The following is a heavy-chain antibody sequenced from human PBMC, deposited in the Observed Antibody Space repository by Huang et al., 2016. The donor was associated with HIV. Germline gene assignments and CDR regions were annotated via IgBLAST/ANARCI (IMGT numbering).Heavy chain of an antibody. Sequence: QVQLVESGGGVVQPGRSLRLSCAASGFPFNNHAMHWVRQAPGKGLDWVAVISNDGRNNYYADSVKGRFTISRDSSKSTLLLHMTSLRTEDTAVYYCARAKDTWDAYDIWGQGTMVIVSS. J-gene: IGHJ3*02. V-gene: IGHV3-30*04. D-gene: IGHD5-18*01. CDR2: ISNDGRNN. CDR1: GFPFNNHA. CDR3: ARAKDTWDAYDI.